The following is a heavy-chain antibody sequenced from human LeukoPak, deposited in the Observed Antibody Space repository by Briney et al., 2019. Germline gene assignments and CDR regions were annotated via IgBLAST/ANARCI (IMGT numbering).Heavy chain of an antibody. D-gene: IGHD6-6*01. V-gene: IGHV4-39*01. CDR3: ARVFFEPPYSSSSLIYYYYGMDV. CDR2: IYYSGST. CDR1: GGSISSSRYY. Sequence: PSETLSLTCTVSGGSISSSRYYWGWIRQPPGKRLEWIGSIYYSGSTYYNPSLKSRVTISVDTSKNQFSLKLSSVTAADTAVYYCARVFFEPPYSSSSLIYYYYGMDVWGQGTTVTVSS. J-gene: IGHJ6*02.